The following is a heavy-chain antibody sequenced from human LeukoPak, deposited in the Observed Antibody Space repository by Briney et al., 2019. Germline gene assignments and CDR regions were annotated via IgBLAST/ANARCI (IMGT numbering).Heavy chain of an antibody. Sequence: SETLSLTCTVSGGSISSGDYYWRWLRRPPGKALEWLGYIYYSGSTYYNPSLKSRVTVSVDTSKNQFSLKLSSVTAADTAVYYCAGAQSRYCSSASCFLNWFDPWGQGTLVTVSS. J-gene: IGHJ5*02. D-gene: IGHD2-2*01. V-gene: IGHV4-30-4*08. CDR2: IYYSGST. CDR1: GGSISSGDYY. CDR3: AGAQSRYCSSASCFLNWFDP.